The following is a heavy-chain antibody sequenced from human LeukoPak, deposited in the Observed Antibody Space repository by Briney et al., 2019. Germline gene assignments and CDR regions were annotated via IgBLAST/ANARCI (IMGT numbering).Heavy chain of an antibody. D-gene: IGHD3-16*01. Sequence: GGSRRLSCPASGLSLNYYAMSWVRQAPGKGLEWVSAIGGGGGGTYYADSVKGRLTIFRDTSKNTLYLQMNSLRAEDTAVHYCAREGPSVDWGAFDIWGQGTMVTVSS. CDR3: AREGPSVDWGAFDI. V-gene: IGHV3-23*01. CDR2: IGGGGGGT. CDR1: GLSLNYYA. J-gene: IGHJ3*02.